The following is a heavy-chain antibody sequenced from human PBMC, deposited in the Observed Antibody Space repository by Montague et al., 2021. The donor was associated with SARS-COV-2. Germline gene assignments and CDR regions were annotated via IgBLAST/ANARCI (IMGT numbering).Heavy chain of an antibody. CDR2: TYYRSKWYN. CDR3: ARTSASSDY. CDR1: GDSVSRNSAA. V-gene: IGHV6-1*01. Sequence: CAISGDSVSRNSAAWNWIRQSPSRGLEWLGRTYYRSKWYNDYAVSVKSRITINPDTSKNQISLQLNSVTPEDTAVCHCARTSASSDYWGQGTLATVSS. J-gene: IGHJ4*02. D-gene: IGHD1-26*01.